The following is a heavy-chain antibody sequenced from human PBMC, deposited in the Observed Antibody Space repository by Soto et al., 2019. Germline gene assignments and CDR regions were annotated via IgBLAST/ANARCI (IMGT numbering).Heavy chain of an antibody. V-gene: IGHV2-5*02. CDR2: IYWDDDE. J-gene: IGHJ4*02. D-gene: IGHD3-10*01. CDR3: AHDISARSVYGPFDY. Sequence: SGPTLVKATQTLTLTCTFSGFSLTTRGVGVAWIRQPPGKALEWLTLIYWDDDERFNPSLRNRLTITKDTSKNQVVLTLTNMDPEDTATYFCAHDISARSVYGPFDYWGQGIQVTVSS. CDR1: GFSLTTRGVG.